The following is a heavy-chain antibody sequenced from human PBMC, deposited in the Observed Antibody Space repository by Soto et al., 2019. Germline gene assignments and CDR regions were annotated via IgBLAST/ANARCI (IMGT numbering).Heavy chain of an antibody. V-gene: IGHV3-30-3*01. Sequence: QVQLVESGGGVVQPGRSLRLSCAASGFTFSSYAMHWVRQAPGRGLEWVATITYDGSNKYNADSVEGRFTISRDDSKNTLYLQMNSLRAEDTAVYYCGCIALKTSGDTFDFWGQGTMVTVSS. CDR2: ITYDGSNK. J-gene: IGHJ3*01. CDR3: GCIALKTSGDTFDF. D-gene: IGHD2-8*01. CDR1: GFTFSSYA.